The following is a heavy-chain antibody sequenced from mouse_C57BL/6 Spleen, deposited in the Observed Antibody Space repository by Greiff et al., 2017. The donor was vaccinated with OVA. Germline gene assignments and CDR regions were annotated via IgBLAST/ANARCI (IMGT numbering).Heavy chain of an antibody. CDR2: ISSGGSYT. D-gene: IGHD3-2*02. CDR1: GFTFSSYG. CDR3: ARHEDSPGYVVDY. J-gene: IGHJ2*01. Sequence: EVKLVESGGDLVKPGGSLKLSCAASGFTFSSYGMSWVRQSPDKRLEWVATISSGGSYTSSPDSVTGRFTISRDNDKNTLYLQMSRQKSEDTAMYNCARHEDSPGYVVDYWGQGTTLTVSS. V-gene: IGHV5-6*01.